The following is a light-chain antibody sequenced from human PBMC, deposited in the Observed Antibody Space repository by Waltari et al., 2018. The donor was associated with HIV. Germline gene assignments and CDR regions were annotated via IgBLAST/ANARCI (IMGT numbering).Light chain of an antibody. V-gene: IGLV2-8*01. CDR3: TSYAGSNNFVV. CDR2: EVP. Sequence: QSALTQPPSASGSPGQSVTISCTGTSSDVGGYNYVSWYQQHPGKAPKPMIYEVPKRPSGVPDRFSGSKSGNTASLTVSGLQAEDEADYYCTSYAGSNNFVVFGGGTKLTVL. CDR1: SSDVGGYNY. J-gene: IGLJ2*01.